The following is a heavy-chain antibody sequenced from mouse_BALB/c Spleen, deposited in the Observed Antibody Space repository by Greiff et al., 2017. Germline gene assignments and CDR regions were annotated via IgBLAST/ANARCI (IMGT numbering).Heavy chain of an antibody. CDR2: ISSGGSYT. Sequence: DVHLVESGGGLVKPGGSLKLSCAASGFTFSSYAMSWVRQSPEKRLEWVAEISSGGSYTYYPDTVTGRFTISRDNAKNTLYLEMSSLRSEDTAMYYCARENYGNYVGAMDYWGQGTSVTVSS. V-gene: IGHV5-9-4*01. D-gene: IGHD2-1*01. CDR3: ARENYGNYVGAMDY. CDR1: GFTFSSYA. J-gene: IGHJ4*01.